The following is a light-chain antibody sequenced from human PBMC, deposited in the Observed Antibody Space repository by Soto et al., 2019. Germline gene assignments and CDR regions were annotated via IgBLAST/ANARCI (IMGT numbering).Light chain of an antibody. CDR2: GVS. CDR3: SSYTSTNTLI. J-gene: IGLJ2*01. CDR1: RSDVGDYNY. Sequence: QSALTQPASVSGSPGQSLTISCPGTRSDVGDYNYVSWYQQHPGKAPKLLIYGVSNRPSGISSHFSGAKSGNTASLTISGLQAEDEADYYCSSYTSTNTLIFGGGTQLTVL. V-gene: IGLV2-14*01.